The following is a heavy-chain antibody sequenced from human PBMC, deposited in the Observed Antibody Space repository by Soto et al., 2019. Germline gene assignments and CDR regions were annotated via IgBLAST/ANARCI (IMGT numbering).Heavy chain of an antibody. J-gene: IGHJ6*02. CDR1: GYIFVNYG. D-gene: IGHD4-4*01. V-gene: IGHV1-18*01. CDR2: ISPYTGNT. Sequence: QVQLVQSGDEVKKPGASVKVSCKASGYIFVNYGIAWVRQAPRQGLEWMGWISPYTGNTHSASKVQGRVTMTTDTSTSTAYTDLGSLTSDDTAVYYCVMVDNYVTPTPQDVWGQGTTVSVSS. CDR3: VMVDNYVTPTPQDV.